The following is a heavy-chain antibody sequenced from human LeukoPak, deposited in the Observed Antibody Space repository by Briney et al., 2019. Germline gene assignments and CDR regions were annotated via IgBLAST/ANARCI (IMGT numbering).Heavy chain of an antibody. CDR3: AKLTCSSTFCPLDY. Sequence: PSETLSLTCTVSGGSISSSSFFWAWLRQPPGKGLEWIGTVSYSGTTYYSPSLKSRVTISVDTSKNQFSLRLTSVTAADTALYYCAKLTCSSTFCPLDYWGQGTLVTVSS. CDR1: GGSISSSSFF. CDR2: VSYSGTT. V-gene: IGHV4-39*01. J-gene: IGHJ4*02. D-gene: IGHD2-2*01.